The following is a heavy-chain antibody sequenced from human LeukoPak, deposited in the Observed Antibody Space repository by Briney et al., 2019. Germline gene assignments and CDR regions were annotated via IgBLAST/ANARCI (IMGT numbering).Heavy chain of an antibody. CDR2: IIPIFGTA. V-gene: IGHV1-69*01. D-gene: IGHD5-12*01. Sequence: ASVKVSCKASGGTFSSYAISWVRRAPGQGLEWMGGIIPIFGTANYAQKFQGRVTITADESTSTAYMELSSLRTEDTAVYYCAVNIVATTLAWDYWGQGTLVTVSS. CDR3: AVNIVATTLAWDY. J-gene: IGHJ4*02. CDR1: GGTFSSYA.